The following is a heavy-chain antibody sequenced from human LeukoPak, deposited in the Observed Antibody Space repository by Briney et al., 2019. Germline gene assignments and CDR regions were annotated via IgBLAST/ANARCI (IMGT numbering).Heavy chain of an antibody. CDR3: AGLPAYYYDTSGFYFDY. J-gene: IGHJ4*02. Sequence: PGGSLRLSCAASGFTLSRYSMNWVRQAPGKGLEWVSSISSGSSYIYYAGSVKGRFTISRDNAKNSLYLQMNSLRAEDTAVYYCAGLPAYYYDTSGFYFDYWGQGTLVTVSS. CDR1: GFTLSRYS. V-gene: IGHV3-21*01. CDR2: ISSGSSYI. D-gene: IGHD3-22*01.